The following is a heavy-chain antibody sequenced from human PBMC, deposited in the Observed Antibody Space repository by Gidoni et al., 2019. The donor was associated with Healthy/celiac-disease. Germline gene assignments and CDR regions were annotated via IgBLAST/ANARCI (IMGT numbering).Heavy chain of an antibody. CDR3: ASGSIAVAGGDY. CDR2: ISYDGSNK. D-gene: IGHD6-19*01. CDR1: GFPFSSYA. V-gene: IGHV3-30*04. J-gene: IGHJ4*02. Sequence: QVQLVESGGGVVQPGRSLRLSCAASGFPFSSYAMHWVRQAPGKGLEWVAVISYDGSNKYYADSVKGRFTISRDNSKNTLYLQMNSLRAEDTAVYYCASGSIAVAGGDYWGQGTLVTVSS.